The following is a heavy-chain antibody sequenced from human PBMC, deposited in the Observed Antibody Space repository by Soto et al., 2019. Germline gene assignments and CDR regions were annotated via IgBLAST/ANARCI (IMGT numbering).Heavy chain of an antibody. Sequence: PGGSLRLSCTASGFTFSTYSMIWVRQAPGKGLEWISYISSICTTIYYADSVEGRFTISRDNAMNSLHLQMNGLRAEDTAVYYCARYRYGSEFDYWGQGTLVTVSS. J-gene: IGHJ4*02. V-gene: IGHV3-48*01. CDR2: ISSICTTI. D-gene: IGHD3-10*01. CDR3: ARYRYGSEFDY. CDR1: GFTFSTYS.